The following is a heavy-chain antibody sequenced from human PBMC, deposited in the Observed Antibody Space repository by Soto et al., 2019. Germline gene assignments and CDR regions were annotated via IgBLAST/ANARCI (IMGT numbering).Heavy chain of an antibody. Sequence: QITLKESGPTLVKPTQTLTLTCTFSGFSLSTSGVGVGWIRQPPGKALEWLALIYWDDDKRYSPSLKSRLTIXQXXSKTQVVLTMTNMDPVDPATYYCAHISRGWYHWDYWGQGTLVTVSS. V-gene: IGHV2-5*02. CDR1: GFSLSTSGVG. CDR2: IYWDDDK. J-gene: IGHJ4*02. D-gene: IGHD6-19*01. CDR3: AHISRGWYHWDY.